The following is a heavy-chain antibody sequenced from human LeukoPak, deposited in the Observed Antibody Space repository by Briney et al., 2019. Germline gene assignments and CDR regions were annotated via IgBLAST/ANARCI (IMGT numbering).Heavy chain of an antibody. J-gene: IGHJ4*02. CDR2: INPNSGGS. V-gene: IGHV1-2*02. CDR1: GYTFTGYY. D-gene: IGHD2-21*02. CDR3: AREDYCGGDCYSYFDY. Sequence: ASVKVSCKASGYTFTGYYMRWVRQAPGQGLEWMGWINPNSGGSNYAQKFQGRVTMTRDTSISTAYMELSRLRSDDTAVYYCAREDYCGGDCYSYFDYWGQGTLVTVSS.